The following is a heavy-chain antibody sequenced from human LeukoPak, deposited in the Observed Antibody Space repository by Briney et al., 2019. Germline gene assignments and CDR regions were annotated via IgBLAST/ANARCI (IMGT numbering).Heavy chain of an antibody. V-gene: IGHV4-38-2*02. D-gene: IGHD2-2*01. CDR1: GYSISSGDY. CDR2: IYHSGST. CDR3: ARGYGPAANGY. Sequence: SETLSLTCTVSGYSISSGDYWGWIWQSPGKGLEWIGSIYHSGSTYYNPSLKSRVTISVDTSKNHFSLKLTSVTAADTAVYYCARGYGPAANGYWGQGTLVTVSS. J-gene: IGHJ4*02.